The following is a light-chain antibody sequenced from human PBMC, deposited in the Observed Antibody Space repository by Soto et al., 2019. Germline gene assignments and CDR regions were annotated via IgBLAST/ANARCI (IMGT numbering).Light chain of an antibody. Sequence: QSVLTQPASVSGSPGQSITISCTGTNSDVGSYNLVSWYQQHPGKAPKLMIYEDNKRPSGVSYRFSGSKSGNTASLTISGLQAEDEAEYYCCSYAGSGTWVFGGGTKLTVL. V-gene: IGLV2-23*01. J-gene: IGLJ3*02. CDR3: CSYAGSGTWV. CDR2: EDN. CDR1: NSDVGSYNL.